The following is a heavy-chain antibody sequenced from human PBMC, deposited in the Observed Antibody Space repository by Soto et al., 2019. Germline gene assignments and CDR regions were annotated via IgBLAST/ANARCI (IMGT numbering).Heavy chain of an antibody. V-gene: IGHV1-58*01. CDR1: GFTFTSSA. CDR2: IVVGSGNT. CDR3: AAPPYYYDTPWFDP. Sequence: SVKVSCKASGFTFTSSAVQWVRLARGQRLEWIGWIVVGSGNTNYAQKFQERVTITRDMSTSTAYMELSSLRSEDTAVYYCAAPPYYYDTPWFDPWGQGTLVTVSS. D-gene: IGHD3-22*01. J-gene: IGHJ5*02.